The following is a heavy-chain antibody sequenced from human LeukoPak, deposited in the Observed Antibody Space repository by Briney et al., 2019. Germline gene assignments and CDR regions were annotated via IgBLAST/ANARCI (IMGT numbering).Heavy chain of an antibody. CDR2: INPNRGGT. Sequence: ASVKVSCKAFGYTFTPYYIPSVRQAPGQGLEWMGRINPNRGGTNHAQKFQGRVNMTRDTSISTAYMELSRLRSDDTAVYYCARDVDIVATDFDYWGQGTLVTVSS. J-gene: IGHJ4*02. D-gene: IGHD5-12*01. V-gene: IGHV1-2*06. CDR3: ARDVDIVATDFDY. CDR1: GYTFTPYY.